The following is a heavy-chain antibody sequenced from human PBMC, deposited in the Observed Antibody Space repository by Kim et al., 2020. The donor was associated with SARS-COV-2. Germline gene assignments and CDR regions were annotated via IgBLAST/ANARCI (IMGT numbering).Heavy chain of an antibody. J-gene: IGHJ6*02. V-gene: IGHV3-23*01. Sequence: GGSLRLSCAASGFTFSSYVMSWVRQAPGKGLEWVSTISGSGGSTYYADSVKGRFTISRDNSKNTLYLQMNSLRAEDTAVYYCAKDQQLGENYYYYGMDVWGQGTTVTVSS. CDR1: GFTFSSYV. CDR3: AKDQQLGENYYYYGMDV. CDR2: ISGSGGST. D-gene: IGHD6-6*01.